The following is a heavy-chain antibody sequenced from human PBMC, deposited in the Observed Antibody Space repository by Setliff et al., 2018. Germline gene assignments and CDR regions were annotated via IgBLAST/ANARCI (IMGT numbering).Heavy chain of an antibody. D-gene: IGHD3-22*01. CDR1: GGTFSSSG. CDR2: FIPILGAT. CDR3: ARINLYVSSGYYYAPDY. J-gene: IGHJ4*02. Sequence: SVKVSCKSSGGTFSSSGITWVRQAPGQGLQWLGRFIPILGATNYAQNFQGRVTITADETTSKGYMELRSLRSDDAAVYYCARINLYVSSGYYYAPDYCCQ. V-gene: IGHV1-69*13.